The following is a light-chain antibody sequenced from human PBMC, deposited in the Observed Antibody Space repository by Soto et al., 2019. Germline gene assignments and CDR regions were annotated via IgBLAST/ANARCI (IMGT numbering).Light chain of an antibody. CDR2: DVT. Sequence: QSVLTQPASVSGSPGQSITISCTGTSSDVGGYNYVSWYQQHPGKAPKLMIYDVTNRPSGVSNRFSGSKSGNTASLSISGLQAVDEAEYYCSSYTSGATIFGGGTKLTVL. CDR1: SSDVGGYNY. V-gene: IGLV2-14*01. CDR3: SSYTSGATI. J-gene: IGLJ2*01.